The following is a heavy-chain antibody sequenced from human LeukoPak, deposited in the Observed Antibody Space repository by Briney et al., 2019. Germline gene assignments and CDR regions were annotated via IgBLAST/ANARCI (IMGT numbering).Heavy chain of an antibody. J-gene: IGHJ4*02. Sequence: SETLSLTCAVYGGSCSGYYWSWIRQPPGKGLEWIGEINHSGSTNYNPSLKSRVTISVDTSKNQFSLKLSSVTAADTAVYYCARGLGGSYSDYWGQGTLVTVSS. CDR1: GGSCSGYY. CDR3: ARGLGGSYSDY. CDR2: INHSGST. V-gene: IGHV4-34*01. D-gene: IGHD1-26*01.